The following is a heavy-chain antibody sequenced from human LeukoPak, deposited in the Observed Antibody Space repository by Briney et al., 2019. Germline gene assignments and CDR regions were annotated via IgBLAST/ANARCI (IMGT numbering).Heavy chain of an antibody. CDR2: FSSSDTTI. V-gene: IGHV3-48*03. J-gene: IGHJ6*02. Sequence: GSLRLSCAASGFTFSSYEMTWVRQAPGKGLEWVSNFSSSDTTIHYADSVKGRFTISRDNARNSLYLQMNSLRAEDTAVYYCARSRRDNYYYYYGMDVWGQGTTVTVSS. D-gene: IGHD5-24*01. CDR3: ARSRRDNYYYYYGMDV. CDR1: GFTFSSYE.